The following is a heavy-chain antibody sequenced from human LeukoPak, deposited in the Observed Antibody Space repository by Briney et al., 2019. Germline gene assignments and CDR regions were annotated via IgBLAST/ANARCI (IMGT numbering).Heavy chain of an antibody. V-gene: IGHV4-39*07. CDR2: IYYSGST. D-gene: IGHD3-22*01. CDR1: GGSISSSSYY. Sequence: SETLSLTCTVSGGSISSSSYYWGWIRKPPGKGLEWIGSIYYSGSTYYNPSLKSRVTISVDTSKNQFSLKLSSVTAADTAVYYCARVDSSDYHSDYWGQGTLVTVSS. CDR3: ARVDSSDYHSDY. J-gene: IGHJ4*02.